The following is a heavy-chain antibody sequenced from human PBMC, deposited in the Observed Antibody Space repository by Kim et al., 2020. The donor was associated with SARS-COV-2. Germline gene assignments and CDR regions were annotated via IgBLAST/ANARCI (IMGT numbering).Heavy chain of an antibody. V-gene: IGHV3-9*01. CDR3: AKDGGYYDSSGYFI. Sequence: GGSLRLSCAASGFTFGDYAMHWVRQAPGKGLEWVSGISWNSGSIGYADSVKGRFTISRDNAKNSLYLQMNSLRAEDTALYYCAKDGGYYDSSGYFIWGQGTMVTVSS. CDR2: ISWNSGSI. CDR1: GFTFGDYA. J-gene: IGHJ3*02. D-gene: IGHD3-22*01.